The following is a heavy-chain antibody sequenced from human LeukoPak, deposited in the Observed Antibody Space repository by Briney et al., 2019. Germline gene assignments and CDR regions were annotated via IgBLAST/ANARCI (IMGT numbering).Heavy chain of an antibody. CDR1: GGSFSGYY. CDR3: ARLLRRIAAAGTGGEDY. J-gene: IGHJ4*02. D-gene: IGHD6-13*01. Sequence: SETLSLTCAVYGGSFSGYYWSWLRQPTGKGLEWVGEINHSGSTNYNPSLKSRVTISVDTSKNQFSLKLSSVTAADTAVYYCARLLRRIAAAGTGGEDYWGQGTLVTVSS. V-gene: IGHV4-34*01. CDR2: INHSGST.